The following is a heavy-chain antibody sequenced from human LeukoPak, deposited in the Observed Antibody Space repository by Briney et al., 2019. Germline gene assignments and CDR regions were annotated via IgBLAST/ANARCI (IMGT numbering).Heavy chain of an antibody. Sequence: SETLSLTCTVSGGSISSSSYYWGWIRQPPGKGLEWIGSIYYSGSTYYNPSLKSRVTISVDTSKNQFSLKLSSVTAADTAVYYCARIGYDFWSGYFYWGQGTLVTVSS. J-gene: IGHJ4*02. D-gene: IGHD3-3*01. CDR1: GGSISSSSYY. CDR3: ARIGYDFWSGYFY. CDR2: IYYSGST. V-gene: IGHV4-39*01.